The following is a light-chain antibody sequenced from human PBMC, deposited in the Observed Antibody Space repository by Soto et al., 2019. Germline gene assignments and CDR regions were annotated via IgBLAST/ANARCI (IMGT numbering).Light chain of an antibody. J-gene: IGKJ1*01. CDR3: QQYNSYPWT. CDR1: QSISSW. Sequence: DIQMTQSPSTLSASVGDRVTITCRASQSISSWLAWYQQKPGKAPKPLIYDASSLESGVPSRFSGSGSGTEFTLTISSLPPDDFATDYCQQYNSYPWTSRKGTKVDIK. V-gene: IGKV1-5*01. CDR2: DAS.